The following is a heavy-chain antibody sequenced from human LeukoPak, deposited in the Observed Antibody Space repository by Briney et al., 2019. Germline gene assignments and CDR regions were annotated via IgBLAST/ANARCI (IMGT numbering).Heavy chain of an antibody. CDR1: GYTFTGYY. D-gene: IGHD3-16*02. CDR3: ARFSYQARYFGY. J-gene: IGHJ4*02. Sequence: ASVKVSCKASGYTFTGYYMHWVRQAPGQGLEWMGWINPNSGGTNYAQRFQGRVTMTRDTSISTAYMELSRLRSDDTAVYYCARFSYQARYFGYWGQGTLVTVSS. V-gene: IGHV1-2*02. CDR2: INPNSGGT.